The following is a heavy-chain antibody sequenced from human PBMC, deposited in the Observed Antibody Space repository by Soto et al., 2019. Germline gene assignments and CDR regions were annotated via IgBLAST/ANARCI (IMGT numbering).Heavy chain of an antibody. CDR1: GFTFGSQN. D-gene: IGHD3-10*01. CDR3: ARSAGWFEGDSFDI. CDR2: ISFSSGPI. Sequence: EALLVESGGGLVQPGGSLRLSCAASGFTFGSQNMNWVRQPPGKGLEWIAYISFSSGPIYYADSVNGRFAISRDNDHNSLYLQMNNLTDDDTAVYYCARSAGWFEGDSFDIWGQGAMVTVSS. V-gene: IGHV3-48*02. J-gene: IGHJ3*02.